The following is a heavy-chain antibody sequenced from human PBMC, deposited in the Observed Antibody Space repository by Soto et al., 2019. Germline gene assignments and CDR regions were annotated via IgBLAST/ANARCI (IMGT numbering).Heavy chain of an antibody. D-gene: IGHD2-2*01. CDR1: GFTISSHG. CDR2: IRYDGSNK. CDR3: ARDMGDIVLVPAAIDNDYYYGMDV. V-gene: IGHV3-30*02. J-gene: IGHJ6*02. Sequence: PGGSLRLSCVASGFTISSHGMHWVRQAPGKGLEWVAVIRYDGSNKFYADSVKGRFTISRDNSKNTLYLQMNSLRAEDTAVYYCARDMGDIVLVPAAIDNDYYYGMDVWGQGTTVTAP.